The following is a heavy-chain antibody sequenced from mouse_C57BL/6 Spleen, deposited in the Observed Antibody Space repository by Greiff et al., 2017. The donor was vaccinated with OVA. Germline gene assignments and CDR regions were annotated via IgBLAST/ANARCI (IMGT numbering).Heavy chain of an antibody. CDR3: TRGTRWDYFDY. V-gene: IGHV5S21*01. D-gene: IGHD2-3*01. CDR1: GFTFSSYA. J-gene: IGHJ2*01. Sequence: EVMLVESGEGLVKPGGSLKLSCAASGFTFSSYAMSWVRQTPEKRLEWVAYISSGGDYIYYADTVKGRFTISRDNARNTLYLQMSSLKSEDTAMYYCTRGTRWDYFDYWGQGTTLTVSS. CDR2: ISSGGDYI.